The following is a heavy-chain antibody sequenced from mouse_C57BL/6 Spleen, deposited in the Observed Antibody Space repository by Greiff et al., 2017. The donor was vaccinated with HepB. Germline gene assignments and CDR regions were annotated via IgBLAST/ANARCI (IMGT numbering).Heavy chain of an antibody. D-gene: IGHD1-1*01. CDR3: ARGFITTVVYWYFDV. Sequence: QVQLQQSGTELVKPGASVKLSCKASGYTFTSYWMHWVKQRPGQGLEWIGNINPSNGGTNYNEKFKSKATLTVDKSSSTAYMQLSSLTSEDSAVYYCARGFITTVVYWYFDVWGTGTTVTVSS. CDR1: GYTFTSYW. V-gene: IGHV1-53*01. CDR2: INPSNGGT. J-gene: IGHJ1*03.